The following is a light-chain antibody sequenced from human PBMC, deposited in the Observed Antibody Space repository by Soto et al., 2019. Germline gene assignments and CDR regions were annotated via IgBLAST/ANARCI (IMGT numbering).Light chain of an antibody. CDR3: QQYGSSPRT. Sequence: EVVLTQSPATLSLSPGEIATLSFRASQSVSSYLAWYQQKPGQAPRLLIYDASNRDTGIPARFSGSGSGTDFTLTISRLEPEDFAVYYCQQYGSSPRTFGQGTKVDIK. J-gene: IGKJ1*01. CDR2: DAS. V-gene: IGKV3-20*01. CDR1: QSVSSY.